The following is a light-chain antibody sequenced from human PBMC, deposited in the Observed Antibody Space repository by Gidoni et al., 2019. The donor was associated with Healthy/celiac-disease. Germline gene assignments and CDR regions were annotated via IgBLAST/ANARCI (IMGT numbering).Light chain of an antibody. CDR2: GAS. CDR1: QSVSSN. V-gene: IGKV3-15*01. Sequence: EIFMTQSPATLSVSPGERATLSCRASQSVSSNLAWYQQKPGQSPRLLIYGASTRATGIPARFSGSGSGTEFTLTISSLQSEDFAVYYCQQYNNWLRITFGQGTRLEIK. J-gene: IGKJ5*01. CDR3: QQYNNWLRIT.